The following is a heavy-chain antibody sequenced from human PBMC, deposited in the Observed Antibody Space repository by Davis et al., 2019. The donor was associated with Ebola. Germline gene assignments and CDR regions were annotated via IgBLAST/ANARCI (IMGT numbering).Heavy chain of an antibody. J-gene: IGHJ4*02. CDR1: GFTFSGSG. Sequence: GESLKISCAASGFTFSGSGMHWVRQASGKGLEWIGRIRSKANSYATAYAASVKGRFTISRDDSKNTAYLQMNSLKTEDTAMYYCTDSYYESSGYYPRYWGQGTLVTVSS. D-gene: IGHD3-22*01. CDR3: TDSYYESSGYYPRY. CDR2: IRSKANSYAT. V-gene: IGHV3-73*01.